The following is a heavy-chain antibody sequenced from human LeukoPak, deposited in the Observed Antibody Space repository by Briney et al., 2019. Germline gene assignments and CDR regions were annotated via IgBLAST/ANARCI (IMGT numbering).Heavy chain of an antibody. Sequence: ASVTVSCKASGYTFTGYYMHWVRQAPGKGLEWMGWINPNSGGTNYAQKFQGRVTMTRDTSISTAYMELSRLRSDDTAVYYCARVLGSPVGWFDYWGQRTLVTVSS. J-gene: IGHJ4*02. CDR1: GYTFTGYY. CDR2: INPNSGGT. D-gene: IGHD2-15*01. V-gene: IGHV1-2*02. CDR3: ARVLGSPVGWFDY.